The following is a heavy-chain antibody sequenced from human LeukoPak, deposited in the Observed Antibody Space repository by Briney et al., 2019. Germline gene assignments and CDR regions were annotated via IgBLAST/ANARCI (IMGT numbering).Heavy chain of an antibody. CDR2: INPSGGST. D-gene: IGHD3-16*01. J-gene: IGHJ4*02. V-gene: IGHV1-46*01. Sequence: ASVKVSCKASGYTFTGYYMHWVRQAPGQGLEWMGIINPSGGSTSYAQKFQGRVTMTRDMSTSTVYMELSSLRSEDTAVYYCARDGPQGGYYFDYWGQGTLVTVSS. CDR1: GYTFTGYY. CDR3: ARDGPQGGYYFDY.